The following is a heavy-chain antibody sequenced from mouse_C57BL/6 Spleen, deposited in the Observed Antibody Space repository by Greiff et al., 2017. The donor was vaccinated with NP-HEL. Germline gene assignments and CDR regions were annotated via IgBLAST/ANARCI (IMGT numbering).Heavy chain of an antibody. J-gene: IGHJ1*03. CDR2: INPNNGGT. D-gene: IGHD2-10*02. Sequence: EVQLQQSGPELVKPGASVKISCKASGYTFTDYYMNWVKQSHGKSLEWIGDINPNNGGTSYNQKFKGKATLTVDKSSSTAYMELRSLTSEDSACYYCASGGYGNYWYFDVWGTGTTVTVSS. CDR1: GYTFTDYY. V-gene: IGHV1-26*01. CDR3: ASGGYGNYWYFDV.